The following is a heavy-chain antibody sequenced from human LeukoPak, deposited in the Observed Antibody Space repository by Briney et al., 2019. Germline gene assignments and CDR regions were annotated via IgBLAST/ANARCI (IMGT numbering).Heavy chain of an antibody. CDR3: AKTTSAWYGTFDY. V-gene: IGHV4-4*02. D-gene: IGHD6-19*01. Sequence: SETLSLTCAVSGASINNSNWWSWVRQPPGKGLEWIGEGYHSGGTNYNPSLKSRVTISVDKSNNQFSLKLTSVTAADTAVYFCAKTTSAWYGTFDYWGQGALVTVSS. J-gene: IGHJ4*02. CDR2: GYHSGGT. CDR1: GASINNSNW.